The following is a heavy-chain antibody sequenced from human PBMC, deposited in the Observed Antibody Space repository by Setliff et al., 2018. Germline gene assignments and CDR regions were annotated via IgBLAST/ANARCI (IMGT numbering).Heavy chain of an antibody. J-gene: IGHJ5*02. CDR2: IYYSGST. V-gene: IGHV4-38-2*02. Sequence: SETLSLTCNVSGDSISSTYHWGWIRQPPGKGLEWIGSIYYSGSTNYNPSLKSRVTISVDTSKNQFSLKLSSVTAADTAVYYCARVVLRVYNWFDPWGQGTLVTVS. D-gene: IGHD2-2*01. CDR1: GDSISSTYH. CDR3: ARVVLRVYNWFDP.